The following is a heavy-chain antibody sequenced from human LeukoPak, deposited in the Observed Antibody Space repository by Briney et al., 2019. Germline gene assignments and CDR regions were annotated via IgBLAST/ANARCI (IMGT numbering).Heavy chain of an antibody. Sequence: PGGSLRLSCAASGFTFSSYGMHWVRPAPGKGLEWVAVISYDGSNKYYADSVKGRFTISRDNAKNSLFLQMSSLRGEDTALYYCATEHWGPNSWGQGTLVTVSS. CDR2: ISYDGSNK. V-gene: IGHV3-30*03. J-gene: IGHJ4*02. CDR1: GFTFSSYG. D-gene: IGHD3-16*01. CDR3: ATEHWGPNS.